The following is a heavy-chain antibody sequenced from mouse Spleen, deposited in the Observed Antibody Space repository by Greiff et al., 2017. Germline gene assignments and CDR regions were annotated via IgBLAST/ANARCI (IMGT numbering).Heavy chain of an antibody. D-gene: IGHD2-10*02. CDR1: GYTFTSYW. J-gene: IGHJ2*01. CDR2: IDPNSGGT. CDR3: ARGGYGNYEDFDY. V-gene: IGHV1-72*01. Sequence: QVQLKQPGAELVKPGASVKLSCKASGYTFTSYWMHWVKQRPGRGLEWIGRIDPNSGGTKYNEKFKSKATLTVDKPSSTAYMQLSSLTSEDSAVYYCARGGYGNYEDFDYWGQGTTLTVSS.